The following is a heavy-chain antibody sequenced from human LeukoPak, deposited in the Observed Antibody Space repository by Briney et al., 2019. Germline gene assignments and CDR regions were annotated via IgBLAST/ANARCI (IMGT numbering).Heavy chain of an antibody. CDR3: ARQVQVMGYCSSTSRYTSYYFDY. Sequence: ASVKVSCKASGYTFTSYGISWVRQAPGQGLEWMGWISAYNGNTNYAQKLQGRVTMTTDTSTSTAYMELRSLRSDDTAVYYCARQVQVMGYCSSTSRYTSYYFDYWGQGTLVTVSS. CDR2: ISAYNGNT. CDR1: GYTFTSYG. D-gene: IGHD2-2*02. J-gene: IGHJ4*02. V-gene: IGHV1-18*01.